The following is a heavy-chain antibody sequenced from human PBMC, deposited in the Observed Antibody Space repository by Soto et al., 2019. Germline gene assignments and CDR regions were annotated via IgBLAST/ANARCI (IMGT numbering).Heavy chain of an antibody. D-gene: IGHD6-19*01. J-gene: IGHJ3*01. Sequence: GESLKLSCKGSGHSFPSNWIGWVRQMSGKGLECMAVIDPGDPDTRDSPSFRGQVIISVHKPIGTAHLQWSSLKSSDTAMYYCARQAVGVALDVWGQGTMVSVSS. V-gene: IGHV5-51*01. CDR2: IDPGDPDT. CDR1: GHSFPSNW. CDR3: ARQAVGVALDV.